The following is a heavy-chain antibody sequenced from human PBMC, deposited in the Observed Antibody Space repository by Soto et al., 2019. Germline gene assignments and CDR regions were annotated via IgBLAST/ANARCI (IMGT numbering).Heavy chain of an antibody. Sequence: PGGSLRLSCAASGFTFSSYSMNWVRQAPGKGLEWVSSISSSSSYIYYADSVKGRFTISRDNAKNSLYLQMNSLRAEDTAVYYCAREGAVAGTGHYYYYYGMDVWGQGTTVTVSS. D-gene: IGHD6-19*01. CDR3: AREGAVAGTGHYYYYYGMDV. CDR2: ISSSSSYI. CDR1: GFTFSSYS. J-gene: IGHJ6*02. V-gene: IGHV3-21*01.